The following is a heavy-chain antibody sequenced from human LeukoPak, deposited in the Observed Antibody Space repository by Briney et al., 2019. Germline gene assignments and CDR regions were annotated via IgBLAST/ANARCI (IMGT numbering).Heavy chain of an antibody. CDR2: FDPEDGEA. J-gene: IGHJ5*02. CDR1: GYTLTELS. V-gene: IGHV1-24*01. CDR3: ATLLSGVVPAATYNWFDP. D-gene: IGHD2-2*01. Sequence: ASVKVSCKVSGYTLTELSMHWVRQAPGKGLEWMGGFDPEDGEAIYAQKLQGRVTMTEDTSTDTAYMELSSLRSEDTAVYYCATLLSGVVPAATYNWFDPWGQGTLVTVSS.